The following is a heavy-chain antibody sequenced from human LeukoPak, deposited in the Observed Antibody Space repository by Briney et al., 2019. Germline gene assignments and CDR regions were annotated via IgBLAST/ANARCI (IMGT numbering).Heavy chain of an antibody. V-gene: IGHV1-2*02. D-gene: IGHD3-16*01. Sequence: GASVKVSCKASGYTFTGYYMHWVRQAPGQGLEWVGWIYPNSGGTDYAQRFQGRVTMTRDTSLSTVYMELSRLRSDDTAVYYCARDGGIGPPLGFDYWGQGTLVTVSS. CDR1: GYTFTGYY. CDR2: IYPNSGGT. CDR3: ARDGGIGPPLGFDY. J-gene: IGHJ4*02.